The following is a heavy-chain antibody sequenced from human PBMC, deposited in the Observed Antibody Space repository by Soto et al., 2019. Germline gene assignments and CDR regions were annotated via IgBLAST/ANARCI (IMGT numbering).Heavy chain of an antibody. J-gene: IGHJ4*02. Sequence: QVQLVQSGAEVKKPGASVKVSCKASGYTFTSYGISWVRQAPGQGLEWSGWISAYNGNTNYAPKLQSRVTMTTDTSTSTAYMELRSLRSDDTAVYYCARDLVVVPAAVQFDYWGQGTLVTVSS. D-gene: IGHD2-2*01. V-gene: IGHV1-18*01. CDR1: GYTFTSYG. CDR2: ISAYNGNT. CDR3: ARDLVVVPAAVQFDY.